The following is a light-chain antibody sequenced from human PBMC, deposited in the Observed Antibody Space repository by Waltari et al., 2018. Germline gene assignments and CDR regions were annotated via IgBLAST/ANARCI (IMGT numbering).Light chain of an antibody. V-gene: IGLV2-14*03. CDR3: SSHTTSSTLV. Sequence: QSALTQPASVSGSPGQSITISCTGSSSDVGRYNFVSWYQQHPGKAPKLMIYDVTDRPSGVSNRFSGSKSGNTASLTISGLQPEDEADYYCSSHTTSSTLVFGGRTRVTVL. CDR1: SSDVGRYNF. CDR2: DVT. J-gene: IGLJ3*02.